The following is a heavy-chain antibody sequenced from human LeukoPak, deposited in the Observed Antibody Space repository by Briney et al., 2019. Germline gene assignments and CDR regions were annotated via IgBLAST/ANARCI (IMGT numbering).Heavy chain of an antibody. J-gene: IGHJ4*02. D-gene: IGHD5-12*01. CDR2: IYTSGST. CDR1: GCSISSYY. Sequence: SETLSLTCTASGCSISSYYWSWIRQPAGKGLEWIGRIYTSGSTNYNPSLKSRVTMSVDTSKNQFPLKLSSVTAADTAVYYCARTRGYDGPFDYWGQGTLVTVSS. CDR3: ARTRGYDGPFDY. V-gene: IGHV4-4*07.